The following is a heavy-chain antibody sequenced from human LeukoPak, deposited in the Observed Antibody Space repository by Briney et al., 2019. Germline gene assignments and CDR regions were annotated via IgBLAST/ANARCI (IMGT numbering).Heavy chain of an antibody. CDR1: GGSFSGYY. J-gene: IGHJ4*02. Sequence: SETLFLTCAVYGGSFSGYYWSWIRQPPGKGLEWIGEINHSGSTYYNPSLKSRVTISVDTSKNQFSLKLSSVTAADTAVYYCARTRYYYNSRSYGAPYYFDYWGQGTLVTVSS. CDR2: INHSGST. CDR3: ARTRYYYNSRSYGAPYYFDY. D-gene: IGHD3-10*01. V-gene: IGHV4-34*01.